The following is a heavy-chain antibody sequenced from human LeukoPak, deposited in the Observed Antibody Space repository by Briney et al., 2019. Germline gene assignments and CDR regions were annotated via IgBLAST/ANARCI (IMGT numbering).Heavy chain of an antibody. Sequence: PSETPSLTCTVSGGSISSGGYYWSWIRQPPGKGLEWIGYIYHSGSTYYNPSLKSRVTISVDRSKNQFSLKLSSVTAADTAVYYCARDPGGLTDSGGWMDVWGKGTTVTVSS. CDR1: GGSISSGGYY. V-gene: IGHV4-30-2*01. J-gene: IGHJ6*04. CDR3: ARDPGGLTDSGGWMDV. D-gene: IGHD6-19*01. CDR2: IYHSGST.